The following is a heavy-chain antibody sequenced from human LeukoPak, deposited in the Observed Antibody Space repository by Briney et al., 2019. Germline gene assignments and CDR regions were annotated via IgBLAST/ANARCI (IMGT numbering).Heavy chain of an antibody. CDR3: AREVYYYGSGSYPDMYYFDY. Sequence: SETLSLTCTVSGGSISSSSYYWGWIRQPPGKGLEWIGSIYYSGSTYYNPSLKSRVTISVDTSKNHFSLNLRSVTAADTAVYYCAREVYYYGSGSYPDMYYFDYWGQGTLVTVSS. D-gene: IGHD3-10*01. CDR2: IYYSGST. CDR1: GGSISSSSYY. J-gene: IGHJ4*02. V-gene: IGHV4-39*02.